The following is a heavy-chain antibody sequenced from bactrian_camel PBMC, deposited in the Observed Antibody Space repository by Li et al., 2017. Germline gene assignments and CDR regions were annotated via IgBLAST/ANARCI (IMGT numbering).Heavy chain of an antibody. CDR3: AAEDQAPWDMGWICNYNS. J-gene: IGHJ4*01. CDR2: LFPDGGET. Sequence: HVQLVESGGGSVQAGGSLRLSCAPSGYTSYMGWFRQAPGKEREGVASLFPDGGETYSDSVKGRFTISEDSAKNTLYLRMDNLKPEDTALYTCAAEDQAPWDMGWICNYNSWGQGTQVT. CDR1: GYTSY. D-gene: IGHD3*01. V-gene: IGHV3S6*01.